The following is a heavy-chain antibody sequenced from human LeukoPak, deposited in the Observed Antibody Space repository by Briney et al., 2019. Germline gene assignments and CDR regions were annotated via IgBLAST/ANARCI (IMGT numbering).Heavy chain of an antibody. CDR2: IHYTGST. J-gene: IGHJ5*02. V-gene: IGHV4-59*01. CDR3: ARGDYYGLGNDFRFDP. Sequence: SETLSLTCSVSGGSINSYYWSWIRQPPGKGLECIGYIHYTGSTNYNPSLKSRVTISVDTSKNQFSLKLTSVTAADTAIYYCARGDYYGLGNDFRFDPWGQGTLVTVSS. CDR1: GGSINSYY. D-gene: IGHD3-10*01.